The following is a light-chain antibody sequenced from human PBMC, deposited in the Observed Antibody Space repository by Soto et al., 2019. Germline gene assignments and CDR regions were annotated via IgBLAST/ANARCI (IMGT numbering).Light chain of an antibody. CDR1: SSDVGGYNY. CDR3: SSYTSSSTPYV. Sequence: QSALTQPASVSGSPGQSITISCTGTSSDVGGYNYVSWYQQHTGKAPKVMIYDVSNRPSGVSNRFSGSKSGNTASQTISGLQAEDEADYYCSSYTSSSTPYVFGTGTKLTVL. J-gene: IGLJ1*01. V-gene: IGLV2-14*01. CDR2: DVS.